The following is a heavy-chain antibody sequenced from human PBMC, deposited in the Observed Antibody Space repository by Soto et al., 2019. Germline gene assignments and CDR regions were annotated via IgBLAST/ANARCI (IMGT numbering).Heavy chain of an antibody. V-gene: IGHV4-34*01. J-gene: IGHJ6*02. CDR2: INHSGST. Sequence: SETLSLTCAVYGGSFSGYYWSWIRQPPGKGLEWIGEINHSGSTNYNPSLKSRVNISVDTSKKFFSLKRSSVTAADTAVYYCAISPIYYYYGMDVWGQGTTVTVSS. CDR3: AISPIYYYYGMDV. CDR1: GGSFSGYY.